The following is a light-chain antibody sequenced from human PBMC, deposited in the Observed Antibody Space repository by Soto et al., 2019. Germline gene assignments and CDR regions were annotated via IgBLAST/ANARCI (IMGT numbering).Light chain of an antibody. CDR1: QSVRSY. Sequence: EIVLTQSPATLSLSPGERATLSCRASQSVRSYLSWYQQKPGQAPRLLIFDVSKRATGIPARFSGSGSGTDFTLTISSLEPEDVAVYYCQKRVNGPTFGGGTKVEIK. CDR3: QKRVNGPT. CDR2: DVS. J-gene: IGKJ4*01. V-gene: IGKV3-11*01.